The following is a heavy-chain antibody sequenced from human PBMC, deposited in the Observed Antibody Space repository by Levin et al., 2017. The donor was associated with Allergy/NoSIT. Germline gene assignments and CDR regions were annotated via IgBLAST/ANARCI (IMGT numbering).Heavy chain of an antibody. D-gene: IGHD4-17*01. J-gene: IGHJ4*02. Sequence: ASQTLSLTCAVSGGSISSSNWWSWVRQPPGKGLEWIGEIFHSGSTNYNPSLKSRVTISVDKSKNQFSLKLSSVTAADTAVYYCAREPTVTDYFDYWGQGALVTVSS. V-gene: IGHV4-4*02. CDR1: GGSISSSNW. CDR3: AREPTVTDYFDY. CDR2: IFHSGST.